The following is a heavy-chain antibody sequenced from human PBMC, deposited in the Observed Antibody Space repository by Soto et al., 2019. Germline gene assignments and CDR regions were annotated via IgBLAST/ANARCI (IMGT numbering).Heavy chain of an antibody. CDR2: IKEDGSET. J-gene: IGHJ4*02. CDR1: GFTFSAFW. CDR3: ARLRGDYFDN. V-gene: IGHV3-7*01. Sequence: EVQLLESGGGLVQPGASLRLSCVASGFTFSAFWMTWVSQAPGKGLEWLANIKEDGSETHDLDGRFAISRDNAKKSLYLQQSSLRAEDTAVYYCARLRGDYFDNWGQGTLVTVSS.